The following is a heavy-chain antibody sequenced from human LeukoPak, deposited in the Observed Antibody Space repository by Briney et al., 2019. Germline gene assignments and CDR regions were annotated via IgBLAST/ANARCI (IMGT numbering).Heavy chain of an antibody. CDR1: GFTFSSYA. Sequence: GGSLGLSCAASGFTFSSYAMSWVRQAPGKGLEWVSAISGSGGSTYYADSVKGRFTISRDNSKNTLYLQMNSLRAEDTAVYYCAKDPLLWFGEFDYWGQGTLVTVSS. D-gene: IGHD3-10*01. J-gene: IGHJ4*02. V-gene: IGHV3-23*01. CDR2: ISGSGGST. CDR3: AKDPLLWFGEFDY.